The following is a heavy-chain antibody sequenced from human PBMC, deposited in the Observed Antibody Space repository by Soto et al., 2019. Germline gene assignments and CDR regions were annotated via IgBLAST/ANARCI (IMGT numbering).Heavy chain of an antibody. V-gene: IGHV4-39*01. J-gene: IGHJ4*02. Sequence: PSETLSLTCTVSGGSISGSSYYWGWIRQPPGKGLECIGSVHYSGSTDYNPSLKSRVTISVDTSKNQFSLKLTSVTAADTAVYFCARTTAVPNTLRSRYFFDYWGQGTLVTVSS. CDR2: VHYSGST. CDR1: GGSISGSSYY. CDR3: ARTTAVPNTLRSRYFFDY. D-gene: IGHD4-17*01.